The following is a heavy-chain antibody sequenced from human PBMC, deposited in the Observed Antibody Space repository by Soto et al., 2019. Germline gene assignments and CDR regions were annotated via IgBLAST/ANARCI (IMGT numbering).Heavy chain of an antibody. CDR2: ISYDGSNT. Sequence: QAHLVESGGGVVQPGTSLRLSCAASGVSFNSYDMHWVRQAPGKGPEWVAIISYDGSNTYYSDSVRGRFTISRDNSKNSLSLHMNSLRAEDTAVYYCARDYYLGTGSYYKGGFDYWGQGTLVTVSS. CDR3: ARDYYLGTGSYYKGGFDY. D-gene: IGHD3-10*01. J-gene: IGHJ4*02. CDR1: GVSFNSYD. V-gene: IGHV3-33*08.